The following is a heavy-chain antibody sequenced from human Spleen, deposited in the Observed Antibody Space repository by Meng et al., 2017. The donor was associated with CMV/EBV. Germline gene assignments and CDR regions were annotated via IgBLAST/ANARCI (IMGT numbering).Heavy chain of an antibody. CDR1: GFNLSTYW. J-gene: IGHJ4*02. D-gene: IGHD3-3*01. CDR3: ARNNNFWSGYPDY. V-gene: IGHV3-23*01. CDR2: ISGSGAGT. Sequence: GESLKISCAASGFNLSTYWMHWVRQAPGKGLEWVSAISGSGAGTYYPDSVRGRFTISRDNSKNTLYLQMNSLGAEDTAVYYCARNNNFWSGYPDYWGQGMLVTVSS.